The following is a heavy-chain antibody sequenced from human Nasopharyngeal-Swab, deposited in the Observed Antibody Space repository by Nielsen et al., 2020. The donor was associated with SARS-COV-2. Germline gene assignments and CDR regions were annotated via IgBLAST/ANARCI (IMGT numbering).Heavy chain of an antibody. D-gene: IGHD2-15*01. CDR1: RFTFSRWP. CDR3: ASLRADTPDFAY. J-gene: IGHJ4*02. Sequence: SLKISCVASRFTFSRWPMHWVRQAPGKGLEWVTVISSDGSDKQYVDSLKGRFTISRDNSKNTLYLQMKSLRAEDTGVYYCASLRADTPDFAYWGQGTLLPVSS. V-gene: IGHV3-30*03. CDR2: ISSDGSDK.